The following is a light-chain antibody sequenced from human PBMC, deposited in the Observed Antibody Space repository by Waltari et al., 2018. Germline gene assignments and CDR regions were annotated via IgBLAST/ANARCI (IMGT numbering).Light chain of an antibody. J-gene: IGLJ3*02. Sequence: QSALTQPASVSGSPGPSITISCPGTSSDVGGYKYVPWYQQHPGKAPKLIIYDASTRPSGTSNRFSGSKSGNTASLTISGLQAEDEADYYCNSYTSSRTWVFGGGTKLTVL. V-gene: IGLV2-14*03. CDR3: NSYTSSRTWV. CDR1: SSDVGGYKY. CDR2: DAS.